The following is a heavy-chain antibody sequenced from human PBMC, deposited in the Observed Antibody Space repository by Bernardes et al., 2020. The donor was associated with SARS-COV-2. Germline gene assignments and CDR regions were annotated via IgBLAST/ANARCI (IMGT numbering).Heavy chain of an antibody. CDR1: GCSIRSSY. CDR2: IYPSGST. V-gene: IGHV4-4*07. J-gene: IGHJ4*02. Sequence: SETLSLTCTVSGCSIRSSYWSWIRQPAGTGLEWIGRIYPSGSTNYNPSLKSRVTMSVDTSKNPFSLKLSSVTAADTAVYYCARELVATITNNFDYWVQGTLGTVS. CDR3: ARELVATITNNFDY. D-gene: IGHD5-12*01.